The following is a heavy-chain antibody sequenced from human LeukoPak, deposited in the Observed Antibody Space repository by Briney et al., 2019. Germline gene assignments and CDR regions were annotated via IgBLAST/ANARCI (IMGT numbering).Heavy chain of an antibody. Sequence: GGSLRLSCAASGFTVSSNYMSWVRQTPGKGLEWVSVIYSGGSTYYADSVKGRFTISRDNSKNTLYLQMNSLRAEDTAVYYCARGRYCSSTSCLAFDYWGQGTLVTVSS. D-gene: IGHD2-2*01. CDR3: ARGRYCSSTSCLAFDY. CDR2: IYSGGST. J-gene: IGHJ4*02. V-gene: IGHV3-66*01. CDR1: GFTVSSNY.